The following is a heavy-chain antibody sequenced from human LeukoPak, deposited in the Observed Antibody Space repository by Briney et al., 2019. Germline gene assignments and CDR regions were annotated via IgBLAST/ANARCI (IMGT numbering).Heavy chain of an antibody. CDR2: IYYSGST. CDR3: ARSSLFGVVTGYFDY. CDR1: GGSISSYY. Sequence: PSETLSLTCTVSGGSISSYYWSWIRQPPGKGLEWIGYIYYSGSTNYNPSLKSRVTISVDTSKNQFSLKLSSVTAADTAVYYCARSSLFGVVTGYFDYWGQGTLVTVSS. V-gene: IGHV4-59*01. J-gene: IGHJ4*02. D-gene: IGHD3-3*01.